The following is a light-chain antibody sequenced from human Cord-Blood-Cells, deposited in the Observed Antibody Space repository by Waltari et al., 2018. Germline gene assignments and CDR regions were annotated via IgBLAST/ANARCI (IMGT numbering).Light chain of an antibody. J-gene: IGKJ4*01. CDR3: MQALQTPLT. CDR1: QSLLHSNGYNY. CDR2: LGS. V-gene: IGKV2-28*01. Sequence: DIVMTQSPLSLPVPPGEPASISCRSSQSLLHSNGYNYLDWYLQKPGNSPKLLIYLGSNRASGVPDMFSGSGSGTDFTLKISRVEDEYVGVYYCMQALQTPLTFGGGTKVEIK.